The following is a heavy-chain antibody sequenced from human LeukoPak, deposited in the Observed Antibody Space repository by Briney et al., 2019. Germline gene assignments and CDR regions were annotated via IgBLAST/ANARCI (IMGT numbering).Heavy chain of an antibody. J-gene: IGHJ4*02. Sequence: GGSLRLXCAASRFTFSSYNMNWVRQAPGKGLEWVSYISTRSSTMYYADSEKGRFTISRDNAKNSLYLQMNSLRAEDTAVYYCARDGWYSGYDFDYWGQGTLVTVSS. CDR1: RFTFSSYN. D-gene: IGHD5-12*01. V-gene: IGHV3-48*04. CDR2: ISTRSSTM. CDR3: ARDGWYSGYDFDY.